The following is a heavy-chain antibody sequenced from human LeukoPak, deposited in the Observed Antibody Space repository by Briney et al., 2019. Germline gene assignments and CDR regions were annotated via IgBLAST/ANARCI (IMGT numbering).Heavy chain of an antibody. CDR1: GGSFSGYS. J-gene: IGHJ4*02. D-gene: IGHD1-1*01. CDR2: IDRSGST. V-gene: IGHV4-34*01. CDR3: ARGSATGLAY. Sequence: SETLSLTCAVYGGSFSGYSWTWIRQPPGKGLEWIGEIDRSGSTNYNPSLKSRLTISVDTSKNQFSLKLSSVTAADTAVYYCARGSATGLAYWGQGTLVTVSS.